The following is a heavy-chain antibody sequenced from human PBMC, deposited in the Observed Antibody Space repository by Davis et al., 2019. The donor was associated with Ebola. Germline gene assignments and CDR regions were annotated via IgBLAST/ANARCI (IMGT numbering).Heavy chain of an antibody. J-gene: IGHJ4*02. V-gene: IGHV4-31*03. D-gene: IGHD2-8*02. CDR1: GGSISSGGYY. Sequence: PSETLSLTCTVSGGSISSGGYYWSWIRQHPGKGLEWIGYIYYSGSTYYNPSLKSRVTISVDTSKNQFSLKLSSVTAADTAVYYCARGYPPDYLGGVCCSFDYWGQGTLVTVSS. CDR3: ARGYPPDYLGGVCCSFDY. CDR2: IYYSGST.